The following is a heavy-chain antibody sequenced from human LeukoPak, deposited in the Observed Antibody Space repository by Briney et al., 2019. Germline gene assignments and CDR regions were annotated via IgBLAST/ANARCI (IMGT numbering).Heavy chain of an antibody. V-gene: IGHV4-38-2*02. J-gene: IGHJ4*02. CDR1: GYSISSGYY. CDR2: IYHSGRT. Sequence: PSETLSLTCTVSGYSISSGYYWGWIRQPPGKGLEWIGSIYHSGRTYYNPSLKSRVTISVDTSKNQFSLKLSSVTAADTAVYYCARDVYYDSSGYYYPFDYWGQGTLVTVSS. D-gene: IGHD3-22*01. CDR3: ARDVYYDSSGYYYPFDY.